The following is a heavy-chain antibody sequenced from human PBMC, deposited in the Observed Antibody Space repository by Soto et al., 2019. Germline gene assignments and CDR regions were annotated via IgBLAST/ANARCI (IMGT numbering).Heavy chain of an antibody. CDR1: DDSFRGAEYY. CDR2: TYYNGDT. CDR3: ARGPAYIDGWRTFDL. J-gene: IGHJ4*02. Sequence: SETLSLTCTVSDDSFRGAEYYWSWIRQPLGKGPEWIGYTYYNGDTKYNPALRSRVTMSEDTAKNQFSLRLSSVTAADTAVYFCARGPAYIDGWRTFDLWGRGILVTVSS. V-gene: IGHV4-61*08. D-gene: IGHD6-19*01.